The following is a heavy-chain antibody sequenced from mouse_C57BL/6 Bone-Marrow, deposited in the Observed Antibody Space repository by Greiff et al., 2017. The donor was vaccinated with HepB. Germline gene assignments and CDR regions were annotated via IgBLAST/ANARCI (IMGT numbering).Heavy chain of an antibody. CDR1: GFSLTSYG. D-gene: IGHD1-1*02. Sequence: VQLVESGPGLVQPSQSLSITCTVSGFSLTSYGVHWVRQSPGKGLEWLGVIWRGGSTDYNAAFMSRLSITKDNSKSQVFFKMNSLQADDTAIYYCAKNYGKFYHWYFDVWGTGTTVTVSS. CDR3: AKNYGKFYHWYFDV. CDR2: IWRGGST. J-gene: IGHJ1*03. V-gene: IGHV2-5*01.